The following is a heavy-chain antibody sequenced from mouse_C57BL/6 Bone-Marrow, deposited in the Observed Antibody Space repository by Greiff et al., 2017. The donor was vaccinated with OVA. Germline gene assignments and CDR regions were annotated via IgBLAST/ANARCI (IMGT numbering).Heavy chain of an antibody. CDR1: GISITTVNYR. CDR2: IYYSGTI. J-gene: IGHJ2*01. V-gene: IGHV3-5*01. Sequence: EVQLQESGPGLVKPSQTVFLTCTVTGISITTVNYRWSWIRQFPGNKLEWIGYIYYSGTITYNPSLTSRTTITRDTPKNQFFLEMNSLTAEDTATYYCAREGYYGSSYDFDYWGQGTTLTVSS. CDR3: AREGYYGSSYDFDY. D-gene: IGHD1-1*01.